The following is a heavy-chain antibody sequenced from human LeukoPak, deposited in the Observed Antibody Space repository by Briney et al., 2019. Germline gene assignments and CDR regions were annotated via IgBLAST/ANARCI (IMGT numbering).Heavy chain of an antibody. CDR3: ARARSSSWYEGFDP. J-gene: IGHJ5*02. V-gene: IGHV4-59*01. D-gene: IGHD6-13*01. CDR2: IYYSGST. Sequence: SETLSLTCTVSGGSISSYYWSWIRQPPGKGLVWIGYIYYSGSTNYNPSLKSRVTISVDTSKNQFSLKLSSVTAADTAVYYRARARSSSWYEGFDPWGQGTLVTVSS. CDR1: GGSISSYY.